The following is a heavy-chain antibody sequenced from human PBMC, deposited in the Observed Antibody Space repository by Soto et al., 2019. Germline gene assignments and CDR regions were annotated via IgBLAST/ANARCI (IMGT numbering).Heavy chain of an antibody. V-gene: IGHV1-18*01. J-gene: IGHJ4*02. CDR1: GYTFTSYG. CDR3: ARAVLEYSSGWYLHFDY. Sequence: QVQLVQSGAEVKKPGASVKVSCKASGYTFTSYGISWVRQAPGQGLEWMGWISAYNGNTNYAQKLQGRVTMTTDTATSTAYMELRSLRSDDTAVYYCARAVLEYSSGWYLHFDYWGQGTLVTVSS. D-gene: IGHD6-19*01. CDR2: ISAYNGNT.